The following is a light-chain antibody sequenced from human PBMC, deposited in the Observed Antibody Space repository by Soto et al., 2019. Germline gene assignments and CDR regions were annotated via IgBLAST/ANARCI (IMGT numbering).Light chain of an antibody. CDR3: SSYTTSNTRQIV. CDR1: SSDVGGYNY. CDR2: DVS. V-gene: IGLV2-14*01. J-gene: IGLJ1*01. Sequence: QSVLTQPASVSGSPGQSITISCTGTSSDVGGYNYVSWYQQHPGKAPKFMIYDVSNRPSGVSNRFSGSKSGNTASLTISGLQAVDEADYYCSSYTTSNTRQIVFGTGTELNVL.